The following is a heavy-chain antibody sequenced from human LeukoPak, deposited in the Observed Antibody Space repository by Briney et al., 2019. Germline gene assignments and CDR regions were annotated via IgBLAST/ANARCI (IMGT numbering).Heavy chain of an antibody. Sequence: GRSPRLSCEASEFTFSTYAMHWVRQAPGKGLEWVAVISSDGSDKYFGDSVTGRFAISRDNPKNTLYLRMNSLKVEDTAVYFCARQGSSLDHYHTYMDVWGKGTTVTVSS. CDR1: EFTFSTYA. CDR3: ARQGSSLDHYHTYMDV. D-gene: IGHD6-6*01. V-gene: IGHV3-30*06. J-gene: IGHJ6*03. CDR2: ISSDGSDK.